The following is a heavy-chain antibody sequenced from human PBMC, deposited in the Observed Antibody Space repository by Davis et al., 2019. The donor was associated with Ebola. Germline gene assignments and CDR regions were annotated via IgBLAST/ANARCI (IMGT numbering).Heavy chain of an antibody. Sequence: PGGSLRLSCAASGLIFSDFRMSWIRQAPGKGLEWVAKIKEDGSEKLEVDSVKGRFTISRDNAKDSLYLQMNSLRAEDTAMYYCTRGGLEPVDYWGQGTLVTVSA. D-gene: IGHD1-1*01. V-gene: IGHV3-7*01. CDR1: GLIFSDFR. CDR3: TRGGLEPVDY. CDR2: IKEDGSEK. J-gene: IGHJ4*02.